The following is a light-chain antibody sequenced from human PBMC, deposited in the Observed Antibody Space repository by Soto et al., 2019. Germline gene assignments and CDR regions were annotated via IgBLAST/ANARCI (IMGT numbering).Light chain of an antibody. J-gene: IGKJ1*01. Sequence: IQLTQSPSSLSASVGDRVTITCRASQGITSYLAWYQQKSGKAPKLLIYAASTLQSGVPSRFSGSGSGTDFTLTISSLQPDDFATYYCQQYDSYSRTFGQGTKVDIK. CDR2: AAS. CDR1: QGITSY. CDR3: QQYDSYSRT. V-gene: IGKV1-9*01.